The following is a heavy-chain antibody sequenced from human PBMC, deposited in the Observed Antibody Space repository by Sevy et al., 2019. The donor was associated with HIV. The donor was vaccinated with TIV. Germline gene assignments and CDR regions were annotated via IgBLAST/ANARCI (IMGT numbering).Heavy chain of an antibody. CDR3: AREKTTAFAFDL. V-gene: IGHV4-4*02. D-gene: IGHD4-17*01. CDR1: GGSISSTNW. CDR2: GYDSGST. Sequence: SETLSLTCAVSGGSISSTNWWSWVRQPPGRGLEWIGEGYDSGSTNYNPSLKSRVSISVDKAKNQFSVKLRSVTAADTAVYYCAREKTTAFAFDLWGQGALVTVSS. J-gene: IGHJ4*02.